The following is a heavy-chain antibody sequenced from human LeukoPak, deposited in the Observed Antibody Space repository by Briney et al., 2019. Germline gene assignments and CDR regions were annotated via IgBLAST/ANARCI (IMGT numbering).Heavy chain of an antibody. J-gene: IGHJ6*03. CDR1: GGTFSSYA. D-gene: IGHD4-17*01. CDR2: IIPIFGTA. V-gene: IGHV1-69*05. Sequence: ASVKVSCKASGGTFSSYAISWVRQAPGQGLEWMGGIIPIFGTANYAQKFQGGVTITTDESTSTAYMELSSLRSEDTAVYYCASHRNVYGDRTGDYYYMDVWGKGTTVTVSS. CDR3: ASHRNVYGDRTGDYYYMDV.